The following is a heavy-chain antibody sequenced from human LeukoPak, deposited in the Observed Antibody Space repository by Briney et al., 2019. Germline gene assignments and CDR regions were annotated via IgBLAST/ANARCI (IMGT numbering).Heavy chain of an antibody. CDR3: ARGRVGGSYVY. Sequence: GGSLRLSCAASGFTFSSYWMSWVRQAPGKGLEWVANVKQDGSEKYYVDSVKGRFTISRDNAKNSLYLQMNSLRAEDTAVYYCARGRVGGSYVYWGQGTLVTVSS. J-gene: IGHJ4*02. CDR2: VKQDGSEK. D-gene: IGHD1-26*01. CDR1: GFTFSSYW. V-gene: IGHV3-7*01.